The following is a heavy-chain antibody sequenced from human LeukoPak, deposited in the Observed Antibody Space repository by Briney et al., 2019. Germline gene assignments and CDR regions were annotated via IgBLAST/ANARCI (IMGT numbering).Heavy chain of an antibody. CDR3: ARELKYGSYYFDY. V-gene: IGHV3-64*01. D-gene: IGHD3-10*01. CDR1: GFTFSSYA. J-gene: IGHJ4*02. Sequence: EGSLRLSCAASGFTFSSYAMHWVRQAPGKELEYVSAISSNGGSTYYANSVKGRFTISRDNSKNTLYLQMGSLRAEDMAVYYCARELKYGSYYFDYWGQGTLVTVSS. CDR2: ISSNGGST.